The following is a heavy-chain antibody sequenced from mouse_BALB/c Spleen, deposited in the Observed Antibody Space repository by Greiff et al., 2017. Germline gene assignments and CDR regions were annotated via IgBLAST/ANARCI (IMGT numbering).Heavy chain of an antibody. CDR2: IRNKANGYTT. V-gene: IGHV7-3*02. D-gene: IGHD1-1*01. Sequence: EVMLVESGGGLVQPGGSLRLSCATSGFTFTDYYMIWVRQPPGKALEWLGFIRNKANGYTTEYSASVKGRFTISRDNSQSILYLQMNTLRAEDSATYYWSRDRYYGSSYVFAYWGQGTLVTVSA. J-gene: IGHJ3*01. CDR1: GFTFTDYY. CDR3: SRDRYYGSSYVFAY.